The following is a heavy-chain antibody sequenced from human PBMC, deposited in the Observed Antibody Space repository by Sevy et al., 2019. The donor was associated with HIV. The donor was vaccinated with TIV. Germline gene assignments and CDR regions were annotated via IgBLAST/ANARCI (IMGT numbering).Heavy chain of an antibody. D-gene: IGHD3-10*02. CDR3: AKDRITLIGDAFDI. Sequence: GGSLRLSCAASGFTFSSYAMHWVRQAPGKGLEWVSGVSGSGGSPFYADSVKGRLTISRDKSKNTLYLQMNSLRPEDTAVYYCAKDRITLIGDAFDIWGQGTMVTVSS. CDR1: GFTFSSYA. V-gene: IGHV3-23*01. CDR2: VSGSGGSP. J-gene: IGHJ3*02.